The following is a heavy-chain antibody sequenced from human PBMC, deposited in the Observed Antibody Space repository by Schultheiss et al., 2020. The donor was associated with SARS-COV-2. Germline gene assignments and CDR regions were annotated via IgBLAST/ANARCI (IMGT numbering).Heavy chain of an antibody. CDR3: ARDLSRQYAS. J-gene: IGHJ4*02. CDR2: IYHSGST. CDR1: GGSISSSNW. V-gene: IGHV4-4*02. D-gene: IGHD2-8*01. Sequence: SETLSLTCAVSGGSISSSNWWSWVRQPPGKGLEWIGEIYHSGSTNYNPSLKSRVTILVDKSKNQFSLKLSSVTAADTAVYYCARDLSRQYASWGQGTLVTVSS.